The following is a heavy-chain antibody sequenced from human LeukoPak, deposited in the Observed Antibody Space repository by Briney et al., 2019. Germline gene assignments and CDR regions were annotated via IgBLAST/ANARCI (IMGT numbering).Heavy chain of an antibody. Sequence: SETLSLTCTVSGGSISSSSYYWGWIRQPPGKGLEWIGSIYYSGSTYYNPSLKSRVTISVDTSKNQFSLKLSSVTAADTAVYYCARRFSGNYYYYYMDVWGKGTTVTVSS. CDR3: ARRFSGNYYYYYMDV. CDR1: GGSISSSSYY. V-gene: IGHV4-39*01. J-gene: IGHJ6*03. CDR2: IYYSGST. D-gene: IGHD5-12*01.